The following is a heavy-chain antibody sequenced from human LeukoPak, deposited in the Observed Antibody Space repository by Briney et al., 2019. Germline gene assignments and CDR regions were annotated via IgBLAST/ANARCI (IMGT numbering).Heavy chain of an antibody. Sequence: GRSLRLSCAASGFTFSSYAMHWVRQAPGKGLEWVAVISYDGSNKYYADSVKGRFTISRDNSKNTLYLQMNSLRAEDTAVYYCARSRSGGSLLGYWGQGTLVTVSS. CDR2: ISYDGSNK. CDR1: GFTFSSYA. J-gene: IGHJ4*02. CDR3: ARSRSGGSLLGY. D-gene: IGHD2-15*01. V-gene: IGHV3-30*04.